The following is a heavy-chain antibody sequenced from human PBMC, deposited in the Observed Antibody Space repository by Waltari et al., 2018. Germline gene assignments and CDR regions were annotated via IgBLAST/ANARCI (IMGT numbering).Heavy chain of an antibody. CDR1: GGSISSSSYS. J-gene: IGHJ4*02. Sequence: QLQLQESGPGLVKPSETLSLTCTVSGGSISSSSYSWGWIRQPPGKGLEWIGSIYYSGSTYYNPSLKSRVTISVDTSKNQFSLKLSSVTAADTAVYYCARGSSGSLLGCDYWGQGTLVTVSS. CDR2: IYYSGST. V-gene: IGHV4-39*07. D-gene: IGHD3-10*01. CDR3: ARGSSGSLLGCDY.